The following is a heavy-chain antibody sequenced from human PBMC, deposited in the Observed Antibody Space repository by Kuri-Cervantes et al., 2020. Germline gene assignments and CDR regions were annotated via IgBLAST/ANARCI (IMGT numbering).Heavy chain of an antibody. CDR1: GYTFTSYG. CDR2: ISANSGGT. CDR3: ARRIPPYYYDSSGLDDAFDI. V-gene: IGHV1-2*02. J-gene: IGHJ3*02. Sequence: ASVKVSCKASGYTFTSYGISWVRQAPGQGLEWMGWISANSGGTNYARKFQGRVTMTRDTSISTAYMELSRLRSDDTAVYYCARRIPPYYYDSSGLDDAFDIWGQGTMVTVSS. D-gene: IGHD3-22*01.